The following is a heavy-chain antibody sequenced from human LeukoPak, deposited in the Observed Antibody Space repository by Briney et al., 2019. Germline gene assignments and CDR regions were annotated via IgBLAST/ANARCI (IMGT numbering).Heavy chain of an antibody. CDR2: IGGDGRGT. CDR3: ARRVGGTPDY. CDR1: GFTFSNHA. D-gene: IGHD1-26*01. J-gene: IGHJ4*02. Sequence: GGSLRLSCTASGFTFSNHAMTWVRQAPGKGLEWVSAIGGDGRGTDYADSVKGRFTISRDNSKNTMYLEMNSLRADNTARYYCARRVGGTPDYWGPGTLVTVSS. V-gene: IGHV3-23*01.